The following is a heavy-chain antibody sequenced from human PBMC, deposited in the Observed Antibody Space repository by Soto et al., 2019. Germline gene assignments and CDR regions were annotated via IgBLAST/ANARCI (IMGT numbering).Heavy chain of an antibody. CDR2: IYYSGST. J-gene: IGHJ6*02. D-gene: IGHD3-10*01. CDR3: ARERFDYGMDA. CDR1: GGSISSGDYY. Sequence: SETLSLTCTVSGGSISSGDYYWSWIRQPPGKGLEWIGYIYYSGSTYYNPSLKSRVTISVDTSKNQFSLKLSSVTAADTAVYYCARERFDYGMDAWGQGTTVTVSS. V-gene: IGHV4-30-4*01.